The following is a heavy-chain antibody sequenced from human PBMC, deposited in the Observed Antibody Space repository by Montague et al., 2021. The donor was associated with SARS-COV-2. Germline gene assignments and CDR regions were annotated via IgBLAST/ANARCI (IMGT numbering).Heavy chain of an antibody. Sequence: SETLSLTCTVSGDSFNSPKYYCAWIRQPPGKGLEWIGSSYYSGITYDNPSLRSQVTISVDTSKTQFSLKMNSVTAADTAVYYCARGSYGSGSYHAFDIWGQGKVVAVS. CDR2: SYYSGIT. V-gene: IGHV4-39*01. CDR3: ARGSYGSGSYHAFDI. J-gene: IGHJ3*02. CDR1: GDSFNSPKYY. D-gene: IGHD3-10*01.